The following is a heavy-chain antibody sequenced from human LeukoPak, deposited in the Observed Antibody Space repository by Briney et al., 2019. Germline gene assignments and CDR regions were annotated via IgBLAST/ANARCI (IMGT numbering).Heavy chain of an antibody. D-gene: IGHD3-3*01. Sequence: SETLSLTCTVSGGSISTYYWSWIRQPPGKGLEWIGYIYYTGSTNYNPSLKSRVTLSVDTSKNQFSLNLSSVTAADTAVYYCARGRGDFWSGYYFYYFDYWGQGTLVTVSS. CDR3: ARGRGDFWSGYYFYYFDY. J-gene: IGHJ4*02. V-gene: IGHV4-59*01. CDR1: GGSISTYY. CDR2: IYYTGST.